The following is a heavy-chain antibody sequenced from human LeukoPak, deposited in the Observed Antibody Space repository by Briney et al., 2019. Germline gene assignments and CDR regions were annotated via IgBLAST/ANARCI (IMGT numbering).Heavy chain of an antibody. CDR2: IDPSDSYT. CDR3: ARQVSSSWSDAEYFQH. CDR1: GYSFTSYW. V-gene: IGHV5-10-1*01. D-gene: IGHD6-13*01. Sequence: GESLQISCKGSGYSFTSYWISWVRQMPRKGLEWMGRIDPSDSYTNYSPSFQGHVTISADKSISTAYLQWSSLKASDTAMYYCARQVSSSWSDAEYFQHWGQGTLVTVSS. J-gene: IGHJ1*01.